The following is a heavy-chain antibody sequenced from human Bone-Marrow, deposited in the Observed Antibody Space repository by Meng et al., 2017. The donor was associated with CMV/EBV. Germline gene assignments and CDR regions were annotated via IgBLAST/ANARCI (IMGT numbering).Heavy chain of an antibody. CDR2: ITPFNGDT. D-gene: IGHD4-17*01. CDR3: ASTNPLTVTTVAFDI. J-gene: IGHJ3*02. Sequence: SVKVSCKTSGFTFTNFGIGWVRLVPGQALEWMGWITPFNGDTNYAQKFQDRVTITGDKSMTTAYMELSSLRSEDSAMYYCASTNPLTVTTVAFDIWGQGTMVTVSS. CDR1: GFTFTNFG. V-gene: IGHV1-45*02.